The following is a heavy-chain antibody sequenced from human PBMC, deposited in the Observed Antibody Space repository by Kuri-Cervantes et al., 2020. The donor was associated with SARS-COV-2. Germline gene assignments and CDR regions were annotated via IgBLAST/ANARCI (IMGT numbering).Heavy chain of an antibody. J-gene: IGHJ4*02. D-gene: IGHD5-18*01. CDR2: IKQRGNEK. CDR3: ARESRYVYGEFDF. Sequence: GESLKISCAASGFIFSSYWMSWVRQVPGKGLEWVANIKQRGNEKYYVDSVKGRFTISRDNAQNSLYLEMNSLRGEATAVYYCARESRYVYGEFDFWGQGTLVTVSS. V-gene: IGHV3-7*03. CDR1: GFIFSSYW.